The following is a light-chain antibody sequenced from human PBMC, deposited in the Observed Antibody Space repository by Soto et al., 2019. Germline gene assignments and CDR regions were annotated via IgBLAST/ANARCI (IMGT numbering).Light chain of an antibody. V-gene: IGKV1-5*03. CDR2: RAS. CDR1: QSISPW. CDR3: QQYRSRPYT. Sequence: DIQMTQSPSTLSAYVGERVTITCRASQSISPWLAWYQKKPGKAPNLLIYRASNLQTGVPSRFSISGSGTEFTLTINSLQPDDFATYYCQQYRSRPYTFGQGTKLEIE. J-gene: IGKJ2*01.